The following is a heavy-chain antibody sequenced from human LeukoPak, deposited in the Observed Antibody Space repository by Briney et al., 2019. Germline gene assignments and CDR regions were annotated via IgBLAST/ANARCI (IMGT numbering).Heavy chain of an antibody. V-gene: IGHV4-4*07. D-gene: IGHD5-18*01. CDR1: GGSISSYY. CDR3: ASGALQLWGNYYYGMDV. CDR2: IYTSGST. J-gene: IGHJ6*02. Sequence: SETLSLTCTVSGGSISSYYWSWIRQPAGKGLEWIGRIYTSGSTNYNPSLKSRVTMSVDTSKNQFSLKLSSVTAADTAVYYCASGALQLWGNYYYGMDVWGQGTTDTVSS.